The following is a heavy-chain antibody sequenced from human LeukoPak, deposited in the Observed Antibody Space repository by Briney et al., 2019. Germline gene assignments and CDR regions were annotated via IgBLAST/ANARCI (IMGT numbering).Heavy chain of an antibody. CDR1: GGSISSYY. Sequence: SETLSLTCTVSGGSISSYYWSWIRQPPGKGLEWIGEINHSGSTNYNPSLKSRVTISVDTSKNQFSLKLSSVTAADTAVYYCASTTYYDFWSGYYRGGFDYWGQGTLVTVSS. J-gene: IGHJ4*02. D-gene: IGHD3-3*01. CDR3: ASTTYYDFWSGYYRGGFDY. CDR2: INHSGST. V-gene: IGHV4-34*01.